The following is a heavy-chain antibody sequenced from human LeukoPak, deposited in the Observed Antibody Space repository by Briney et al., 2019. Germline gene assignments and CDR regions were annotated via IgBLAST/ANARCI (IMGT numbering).Heavy chain of an antibody. Sequence: QTGGSLRLSCAASGFTFSSYAMSWVRQAPGKGLEWVSAISGSGGSTYYADSVKGRFTISRDNSKNTLYLQMNSLRAEDTAVYYCAIHNSSSSPFDYWGQGTLVTVSS. V-gene: IGHV3-23*01. CDR3: AIHNSSSSPFDY. CDR1: GFTFSSYA. D-gene: IGHD6-6*01. J-gene: IGHJ4*02. CDR2: ISGSGGST.